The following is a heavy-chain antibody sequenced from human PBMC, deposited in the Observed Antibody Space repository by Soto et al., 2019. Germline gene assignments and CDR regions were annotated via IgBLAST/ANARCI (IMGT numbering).Heavy chain of an antibody. Sequence: SVKVSCKASGFTFTSSAVQWVRQARGQRLEWLGWIVVGSGNTNYAQKFQERVTITRDMSTSTAYMELSSLRSEDTAVYYFAADLGRSSGWYPSYYYGMDVWGQGTTVTVSS. CDR3: AADLGRSSGWYPSYYYGMDV. D-gene: IGHD6-19*01. J-gene: IGHJ6*02. CDR1: GFTFTSSA. V-gene: IGHV1-58*01. CDR2: IVVGSGNT.